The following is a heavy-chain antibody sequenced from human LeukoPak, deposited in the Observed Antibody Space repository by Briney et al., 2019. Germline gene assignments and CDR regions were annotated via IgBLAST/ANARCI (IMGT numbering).Heavy chain of an antibody. D-gene: IGHD6-19*01. CDR2: ISGSGGST. J-gene: IGHJ4*02. Sequence: GASLRLSCAASGFTFGSYAMSWVRQAPGKGLEWVSVISGSGGSTDYADSVKGRFTISRDNSKNTLYLQMNSLRAEDTAVYYCAKGSGWYVWGQGTLVTVSS. CDR3: AKGSGWYV. CDR1: GFTFGSYA. V-gene: IGHV3-23*01.